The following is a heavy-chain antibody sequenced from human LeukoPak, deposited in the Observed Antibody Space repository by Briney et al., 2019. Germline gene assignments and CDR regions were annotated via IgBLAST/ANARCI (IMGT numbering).Heavy chain of an antibody. V-gene: IGHV1-69*06. CDR3: ARALRYFDWSKPFDY. CDR1: GGTFISYA. Sequence: GSSVKVSCKASGGTFISYAISWVRQAPGQGLEWMGGIIPIFGTANYAQKFQGRVTITADKSTSTAYMELSSLRSEDTAVYYCARALRYFDWSKPFDYWGQGTLVTVSS. CDR2: IIPIFGTA. D-gene: IGHD3-9*01. J-gene: IGHJ4*02.